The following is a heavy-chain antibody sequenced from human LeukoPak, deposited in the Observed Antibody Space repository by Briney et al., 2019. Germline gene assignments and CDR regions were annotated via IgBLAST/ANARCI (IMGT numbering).Heavy chain of an antibody. D-gene: IGHD4-17*01. J-gene: IGHJ3*02. Sequence: SETLSLTCAVYGGSFSGYYWSWIRQPPGKGLEWIGGINHSGSTNYNPSLKSRVTISVDTSKNQFSLKLSSVTAADTAVYYCARQNGDYAQDAFDIWGQGTMVTVSS. V-gene: IGHV4-34*01. CDR3: ARQNGDYAQDAFDI. CDR2: INHSGST. CDR1: GGSFSGYY.